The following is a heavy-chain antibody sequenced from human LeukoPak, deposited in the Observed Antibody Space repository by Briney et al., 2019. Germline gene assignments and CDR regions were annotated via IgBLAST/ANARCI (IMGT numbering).Heavy chain of an antibody. CDR3: ARNYDFWSGYYDYYMDV. CDR1: GYTFTGYY. J-gene: IGHJ6*03. CDR2: INPNSGGT. V-gene: IGHV1-2*02. D-gene: IGHD3-3*01. Sequence: GASVKVSCKASGYTFTGYYMHWVRQAPGQGLEWMGWINPNSGGTNYAQKFQGRVTMTRDTSISTAYMELSRLRSDDAAVYYCARNYDFWSGYYDYYMDVWGKGTTATVSS.